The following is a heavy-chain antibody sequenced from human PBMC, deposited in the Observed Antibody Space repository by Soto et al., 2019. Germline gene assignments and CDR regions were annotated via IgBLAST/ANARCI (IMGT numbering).Heavy chain of an antibody. V-gene: IGHV3-23*01. J-gene: IGHJ4*02. Sequence: PGGSLRLSCAASGFTFSSHAMSWVRQAPGKGLEWVSAISGSGGSTYYADSVKGRFTISRDNSKNTRYLQMNSLRAEDTAVYYCAKANYYDSSGYLYYFDYWGQGTLVTVSS. CDR1: GFTFSSHA. D-gene: IGHD3-22*01. CDR3: AKANYYDSSGYLYYFDY. CDR2: ISGSGGST.